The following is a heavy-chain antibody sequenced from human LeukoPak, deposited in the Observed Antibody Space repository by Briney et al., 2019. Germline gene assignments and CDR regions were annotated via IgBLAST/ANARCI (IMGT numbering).Heavy chain of an antibody. CDR3: ARSWLNQPYNWFDP. CDR1: GVSISSYY. J-gene: IGHJ5*02. D-gene: IGHD3-22*01. Sequence: SETLSLTCSVSGVSISSYYWSWIRQPAGKGLEWIGRIYIGGNANYNPSLKSRVTMSVDTSKNQFSLRLSSVTAADTAVYYCARSWLNQPYNWFDPWGQGTLVTVSS. CDR2: IYIGGNA. V-gene: IGHV4-4*07.